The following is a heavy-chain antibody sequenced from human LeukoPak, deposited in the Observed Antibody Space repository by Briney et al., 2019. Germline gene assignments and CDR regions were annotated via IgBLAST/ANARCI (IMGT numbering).Heavy chain of an antibody. CDR2: INSDGSST. CDR3: ARERVWGTSNAFDI. V-gene: IGHV3-74*01. D-gene: IGHD3-16*01. J-gene: IGHJ3*02. CDR1: GFTFSSYW. Sequence: AGGSLRLSCAASGFTFSSYWMHWVRQAPGKGLVWVSRINSDGSSTSYADSVEGRFTISRDNAKDTLYLQMNSLRAEDTAVYYCARERVWGTSNAFDIWGQGTMVTVSS.